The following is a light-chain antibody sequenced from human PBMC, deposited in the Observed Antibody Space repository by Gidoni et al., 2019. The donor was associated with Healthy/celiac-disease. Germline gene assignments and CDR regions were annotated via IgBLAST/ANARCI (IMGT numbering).Light chain of an antibody. J-gene: IGLJ3*02. CDR2: GNS. CDR1: SSNIGAGYD. Sequence: VLTQPPSVSGAPGQRVTISCTGSSSNIGAGYDVHWYQQLPGTAPKLLIYGNSNRPSGVPDRFSGSKSGTSASLAITGLQAEDEADYYCQSYDSSLSGWVFGGGTKLTVL. CDR3: QSYDSSLSGWV. V-gene: IGLV1-40*01.